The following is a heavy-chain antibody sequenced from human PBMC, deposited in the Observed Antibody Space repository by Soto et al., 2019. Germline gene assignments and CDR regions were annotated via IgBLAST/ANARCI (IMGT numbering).Heavy chain of an antibody. J-gene: IGHJ6*02. CDR3: ARRSAADATSYYYYGMDV. Sequence: ASVKVSCKASGYTFTSYHISWVRQAPGQGLEWMGWISAYNGNTNYAQKLQGRVTMTTDTSTSTAYMELRSLRSDDTAVYYCARRSAADATSYYYYGMDVWGQGTTVTVS. CDR2: ISAYNGNT. CDR1: GYTFTSYH. D-gene: IGHD6-13*01. V-gene: IGHV1-18*01.